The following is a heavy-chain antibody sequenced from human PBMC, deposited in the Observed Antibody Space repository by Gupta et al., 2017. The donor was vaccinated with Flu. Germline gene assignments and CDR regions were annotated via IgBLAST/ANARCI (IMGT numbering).Heavy chain of an antibody. CDR3: ARDWDSGVTYYGTDV. V-gene: IGHV3-7*01. CDR1: YW. CDR2: MKHDGGET. J-gene: IGHJ6*02. Sequence: YWMSWVRQAPGKGLEWVANMKHDGGETYYVDSVKGRFTISRDNAKNSVYLQMNGLRAEDTAVYYCARDWDSGVTYYGTDVWGQGTTVTVSS. D-gene: IGHD1-26*01.